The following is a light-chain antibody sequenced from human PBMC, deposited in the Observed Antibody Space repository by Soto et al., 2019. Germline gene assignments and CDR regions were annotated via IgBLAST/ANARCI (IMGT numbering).Light chain of an antibody. CDR2: EVT. CDR3: CSDAGRSTYV. CDR1: NSDVGSFNF. V-gene: IGLV2-23*02. Sequence: QSVLTQPASVSGSPGQSITISCTRTNSDVGSFNFVSWYQQHPGKAPKVMIYEVTKRPSGVSDRFSGSKSGDTASLTISGLQAEDEADYYCCSDAGRSTYVFGPGTKVTVL. J-gene: IGLJ1*01.